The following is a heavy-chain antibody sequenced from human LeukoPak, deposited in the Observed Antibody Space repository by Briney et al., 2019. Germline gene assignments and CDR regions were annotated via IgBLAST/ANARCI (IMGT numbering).Heavy chain of an antibody. Sequence: GGSLRLSCAASGFTFSSYAMSWVRQAPGKGLEWVSAISGSGGSTYYADSVKGRFTISRDNSKNTLYLQMNSLRAEDTAVYYCARGVLRFLESVYYYYYMDVWGKGTTVTVSS. CDR3: ARGVLRFLESVYYYYYMDV. CDR2: ISGSGGST. D-gene: IGHD3-3*01. J-gene: IGHJ6*03. CDR1: GFTFSSYA. V-gene: IGHV3-23*01.